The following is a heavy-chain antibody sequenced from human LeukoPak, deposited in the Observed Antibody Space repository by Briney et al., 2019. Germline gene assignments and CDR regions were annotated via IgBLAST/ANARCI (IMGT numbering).Heavy chain of an antibody. V-gene: IGHV4-61*02. D-gene: IGHD3-16*01. J-gene: IGHJ3*02. CDR3: ARKGKLGDAFDI. CDR2: IYTSGST. Sequence: SETLSLTCTVSGGSISSSSYYWGWIRQPAGKGLEWIGRIYTSGSTNYNPSLKSRVSISVDTSKNQFSLKVNSVTAADTAVYYCARKGKLGDAFDIWGQGTMVTVSS. CDR1: GGSISSSSYY.